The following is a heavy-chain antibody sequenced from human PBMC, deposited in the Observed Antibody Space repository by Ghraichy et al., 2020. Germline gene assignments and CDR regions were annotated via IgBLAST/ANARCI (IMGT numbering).Heavy chain of an antibody. V-gene: IGHV3-23*01. CDR2: ISGSGGST. Sequence: GGSLRLSCAASGFTFSSYAMSWVRQAPGKGLEWVSAISGSGGSTYYADSVKGRFTISRDNSKNTLYLQMNSLRAEDTAVYYCAKDPSWGYYYGMDVWGQGTTVTVSS. CDR1: GFTFSSYA. CDR3: AKDPSWGYYYGMDV. D-gene: IGHD6-13*01. J-gene: IGHJ6*02.